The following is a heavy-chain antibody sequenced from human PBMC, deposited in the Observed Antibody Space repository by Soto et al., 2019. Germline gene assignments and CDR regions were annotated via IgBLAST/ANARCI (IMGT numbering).Heavy chain of an antibody. V-gene: IGHV4-59*01. J-gene: IGHJ6*04. CDR1: GGSISSYY. CDR3: ARDRIDDYYDSSGYQGYYYGMDV. D-gene: IGHD3-22*01. Sequence: SETLSLTCTVSGGSISSYYWSWIRQPPGKGLEWIGYIYYSGSTNYNPSLKSRVTISVDTSKNQFSLKLSSVTAADTAVYYCARDRIDDYYDSSGYQGYYYGMDVWGKGTTVTVSS. CDR2: IYYSGST.